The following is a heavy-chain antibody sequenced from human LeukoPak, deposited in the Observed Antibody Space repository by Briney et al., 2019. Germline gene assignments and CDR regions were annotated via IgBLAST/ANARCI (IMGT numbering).Heavy chain of an antibody. V-gene: IGHV1-2*02. CDR2: INPNSGGT. CDR1: GYTFTDYY. Sequence: ASVTVSCKASGYTFTDYYMHWVRQAPGQGLEWMGWINPNSGGTNYAQKFQGRVTMTRDTSISTAYMELSSLRSDDTAMYYCARSYSGSGYALHDYWGQGTLVTVSP. J-gene: IGHJ4*02. D-gene: IGHD1-26*01. CDR3: ARSYSGSGYALHDY.